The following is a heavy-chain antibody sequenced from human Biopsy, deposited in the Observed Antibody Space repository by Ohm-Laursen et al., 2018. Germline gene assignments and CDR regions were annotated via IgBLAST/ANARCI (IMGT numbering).Heavy chain of an antibody. V-gene: IGHV1-69*13. CDR2: IIGIFRTA. J-gene: IGHJ5*02. D-gene: IGHD1/OR15-1a*01. CDR1: GGTFSSSA. CDR3: ARGGGYNWNNGWFDP. Sequence: SVKVSCKASGGTFSSSAITWVRQVPGQGLEWMGGIIGIFRTAHYAQKFQGRVTITADEFMSTAYMELSSLRSEDTAVYYCARGGGYNWNNGWFDPWGQGTLVTVSS.